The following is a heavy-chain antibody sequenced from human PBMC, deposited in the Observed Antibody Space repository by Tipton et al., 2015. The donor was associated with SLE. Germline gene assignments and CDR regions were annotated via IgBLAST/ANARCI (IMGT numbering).Heavy chain of an antibody. CDR3: AKEGSGSSDY. CDR2: IKQDGIER. V-gene: IGHV3-7*03. CDR1: GFSFSYHW. Sequence: SLRLSCAASGFSFSYHWMTWVRQAPGKGLEWVANIKQDGIERYYVDSVKGRFIISRDNSRNTLYLQMNSLRAEDTAVYYCAKEGSGSSDYWGQGTLVTVSS. D-gene: IGHD3-10*01. J-gene: IGHJ4*02.